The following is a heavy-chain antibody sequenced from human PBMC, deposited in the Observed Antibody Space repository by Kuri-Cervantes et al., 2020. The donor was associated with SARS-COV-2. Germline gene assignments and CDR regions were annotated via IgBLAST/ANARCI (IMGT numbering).Heavy chain of an antibody. CDR2: MNPNSGNT. J-gene: IGHJ4*02. Sequence: ASVKVSCKASGYTFTSYDINWVRQATGQGLEWMGWMNPNSGNTGYAQKFQGRVIMTRDTSRSTVYMEVSSLTSEDTAVYYCARSSSGSYSDFEHWGQGTLVTVSS. D-gene: IGHD1-26*01. CDR3: ARSSSGSYSDFEH. V-gene: IGHV1-8*02. CDR1: GYTFTSYD.